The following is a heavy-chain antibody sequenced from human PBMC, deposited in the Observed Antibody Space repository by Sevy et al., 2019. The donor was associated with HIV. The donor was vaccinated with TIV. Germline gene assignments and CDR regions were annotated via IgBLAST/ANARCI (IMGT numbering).Heavy chain of an antibody. V-gene: IGHV4-4*07. J-gene: IGHJ6*03. Sequence: SETLSLTCTVSGGSISSYYWSWIRQPAGKGLEWIGRIYTSGSTNYNPSLKSRVTMSVDTSKNQFSLKLSSVTAADTAVYYCARDQGSYSSSSNYYYYMDVWGKGTTVTVSS. CDR2: IYTSGST. CDR1: GGSISSYY. CDR3: ARDQGSYSSSSNYYYYMDV. D-gene: IGHD6-6*01.